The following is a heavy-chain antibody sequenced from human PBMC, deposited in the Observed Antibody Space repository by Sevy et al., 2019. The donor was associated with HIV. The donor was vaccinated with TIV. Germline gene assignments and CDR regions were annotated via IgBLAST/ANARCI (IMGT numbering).Heavy chain of an antibody. CDR3: AKDQGGYSYGLPGYYYYGMDV. CDR1: GFTFSSYG. CDR2: ISYDGSNN. V-gene: IGHV3-30*18. J-gene: IGHJ6*02. Sequence: GGSLRLSCAASGFTFSSYGMHWVRQAPGKGLEWVAVISYDGSNNYYADSVKGRFTISRDNSKNTLSLQMNSLRAEDTAVYYCAKDQGGYSYGLPGYYYYGMDVWGQGTTVTVSS. D-gene: IGHD5-18*01.